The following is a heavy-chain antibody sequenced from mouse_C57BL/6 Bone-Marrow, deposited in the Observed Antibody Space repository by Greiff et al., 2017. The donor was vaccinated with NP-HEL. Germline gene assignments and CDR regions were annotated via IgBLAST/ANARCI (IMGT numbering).Heavy chain of an antibody. CDR2: LNPNYGTT. Sequence: EVQLQQSGPELVKPGASVKISCKASGYSFTDYNMNWVKQSNGKSLEWIGVLNPNYGTTSYNQKFKGKATLTVDQSSSTAYMQLNSLTSEDSAVYYCARGIYYDYDGGGFDYWGQGTTLTVSS. D-gene: IGHD2-4*01. CDR1: GYSFTDYN. J-gene: IGHJ2*01. V-gene: IGHV1-39*01. CDR3: ARGIYYDYDGGGFDY.